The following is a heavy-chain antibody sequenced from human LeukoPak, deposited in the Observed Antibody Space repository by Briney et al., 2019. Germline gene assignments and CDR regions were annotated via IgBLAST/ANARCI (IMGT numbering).Heavy chain of an antibody. CDR3: ARDVRGVIDY. D-gene: IGHD3-10*02. V-gene: IGHV4-59*12. CDR2: ISYSGST. Sequence: SETLSLTCTVSGASISRYYWSWIRQPPGKGLEWIGSISYSGSTNYNPSLKSRVTISVDTSKNQFSLKLSSVAAADTAVYYCARDVRGVIDYWGQGTLVTVSS. CDR1: GASISRYY. J-gene: IGHJ4*02.